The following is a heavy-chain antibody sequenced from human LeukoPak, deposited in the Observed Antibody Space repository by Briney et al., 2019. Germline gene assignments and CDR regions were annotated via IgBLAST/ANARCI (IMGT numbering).Heavy chain of an antibody. Sequence: AGGPRGLSWAASGLTFSSKGLHGAGRAPGKGLKWGAVIWYDGSNKYYADSVKGRFTISRDNSKNTLYLQMNSLRAEDTAVYYCARDLERFGELSPSYWGQGTLVTVSS. CDR2: IWYDGSNK. V-gene: IGHV3-33*01. CDR3: ARDLERFGELSPSY. D-gene: IGHD3-10*01. J-gene: IGHJ4*02. CDR1: GLTFSSKG.